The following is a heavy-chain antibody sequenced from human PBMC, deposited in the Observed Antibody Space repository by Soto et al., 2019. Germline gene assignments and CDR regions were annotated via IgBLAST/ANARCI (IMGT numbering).Heavy chain of an antibody. D-gene: IGHD3-3*01. CDR1: GYSFTSYW. CDR3: ARGSDDFWSGYLTPYYGMDV. Sequence: PGESLKISCKGSGYSFTSYWISWVRQMPGKGLEWMGRIDPSDSYTNYSPSFQGHVTISADKSISTAYLQWSSLEASDTAMYYCARGSDDFWSGYLTPYYGMDVWGQGTTVTVSS. V-gene: IGHV5-10-1*01. CDR2: IDPSDSYT. J-gene: IGHJ6*02.